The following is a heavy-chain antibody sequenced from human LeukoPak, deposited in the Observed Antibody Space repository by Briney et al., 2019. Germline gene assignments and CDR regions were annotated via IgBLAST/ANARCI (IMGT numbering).Heavy chain of an antibody. CDR1: GGAISSYY. D-gene: IGHD6-13*01. CDR3: ARDGMVAAAGESDAFDI. V-gene: IGHV4-59*01. J-gene: IGHJ3*02. CDR2: IYYSGST. Sequence: SGTLSLTCTVSGGAISSYYWSGIRQPPGKGLEWIGYIYYSGSTNYNPSLKSRVTISVDTSNNQSSQKLSSVTAADTAVYYCARDGMVAAAGESDAFDIWGQGTMVTVSS.